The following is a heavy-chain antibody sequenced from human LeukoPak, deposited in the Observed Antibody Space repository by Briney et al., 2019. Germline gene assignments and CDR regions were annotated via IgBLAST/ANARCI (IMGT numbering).Heavy chain of an antibody. J-gene: IGHJ4*02. CDR3: ARHKEGAGSYCDY. V-gene: IGHV4-39*01. CDR1: GDSMSNTVYY. Sequence: PSETLSPTCSVSGDSMSNTVYYWGWIRQPPGKGLEWIGSIYFSGSTYYNPSVKSRVTMSLDTSKNQFSLRLNSVTAADTAVYYCARHKEGAGSYCDYWGQGTQVTVSP. D-gene: IGHD3-10*01. CDR2: IYFSGST.